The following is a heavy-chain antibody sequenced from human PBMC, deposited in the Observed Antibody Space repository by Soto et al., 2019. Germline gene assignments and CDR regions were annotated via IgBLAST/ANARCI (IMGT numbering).Heavy chain of an antibody. CDR1: GFTFSDYF. D-gene: IGHD6-6*01. CDR3: ARDRWQPVSPHYYYYMDV. Sequence: QVQLVESGGGLVKPGGSLRLSCAASGFTFSDYFMSWIRQAPGKGLEWVSYISGKTSTIYYADSVKGRFTISRDNAKNLLYLQMNSLRAVDTAVYYCARDRWQPVSPHYYYYMDVWGKGTTVTVSS. J-gene: IGHJ6*03. CDR2: ISGKTSTI. V-gene: IGHV3-11*01.